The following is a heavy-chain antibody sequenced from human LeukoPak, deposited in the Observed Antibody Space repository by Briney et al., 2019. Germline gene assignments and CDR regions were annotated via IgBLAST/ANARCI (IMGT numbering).Heavy chain of an antibody. CDR2: IGDSGGST. Sequence: GGSLRLSCAASGFTFSNYGMNWVRQAPGKGLEWVSGIGDSGGSTYYADSVKGRFTISRDNSKNTVYLQMNSLRTEDTAVYYCARSLTMVRAYDYWGQGTLVTVSS. D-gene: IGHD3-10*01. J-gene: IGHJ4*02. V-gene: IGHV3-23*01. CDR1: GFTFSNYG. CDR3: ARSLTMVRAYDY.